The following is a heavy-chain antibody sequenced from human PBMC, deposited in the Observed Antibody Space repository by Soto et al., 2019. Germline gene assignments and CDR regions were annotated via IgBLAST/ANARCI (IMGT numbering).Heavy chain of an antibody. CDR3: ARGTSYYDSSGYYHFDY. CDR2: IYHSGST. V-gene: IGHV4-30-2*01. CDR1: GGSISSGGYS. D-gene: IGHD3-22*01. Sequence: PSETLSLTCAVSGGSISSGGYSWSWIRQPPGKGLEWIGYIYHSGSTYYNPSLKSRVTISVDRSKNQFSLKLSSVTAADTAVYYCARGTSYYDSSGYYHFDYWGQGTLVTVSS. J-gene: IGHJ4*02.